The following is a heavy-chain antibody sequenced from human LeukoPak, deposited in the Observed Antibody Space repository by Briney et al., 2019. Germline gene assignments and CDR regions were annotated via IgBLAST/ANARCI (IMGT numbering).Heavy chain of an antibody. CDR2: IFYSGST. CDR1: GGSISTYY. V-gene: IGHV4-59*08. CDR3: ARSYGDYFDY. D-gene: IGHD4-17*01. Sequence: SETLSLTCTVSGGSISTYYWSWIRQPPGKGLEYIGYIFYSGSTKYNPSLKSRVTISVDTSKNQFSLKLSSVTAADTAVYYCARSYGDYFDYWGQGTLVTVSS. J-gene: IGHJ4*02.